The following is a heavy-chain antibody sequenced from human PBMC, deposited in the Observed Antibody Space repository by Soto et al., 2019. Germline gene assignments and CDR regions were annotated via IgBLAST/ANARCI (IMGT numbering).Heavy chain of an antibody. CDR3: ARGACSTSKGVEY. V-gene: IGHV1-18*01. Sequence: QVQLVQSGTEVKKPGASVKVSCKTSGYTFTTHDITWVRQAPGQGLEWVGWISAYNGNTNYAQKVQGRVTLTTDTSTTTAYMELRSLRSDDTAVYYCARGACSTSKGVEYWGQGTQVTVSS. CDR2: ISAYNGNT. J-gene: IGHJ4*02. CDR1: GYTFTTHD. D-gene: IGHD6-13*01.